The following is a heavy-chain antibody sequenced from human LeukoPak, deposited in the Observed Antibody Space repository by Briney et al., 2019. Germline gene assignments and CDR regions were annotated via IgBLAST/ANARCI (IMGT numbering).Heavy chain of an antibody. CDR1: GYTFTSYG. CDR3: ARDAGIYYESSGYYDY. J-gene: IGHJ4*02. Sequence: ASVKVSCKASGYTFTSYGISWVRQAPGQGLEWMGWISAYNGNTNYAQKLQGRVTMTTDTSTSTAYMELRSLRSDDTAVYYCARDAGIYYESSGYYDYWGQGTLVTVSS. D-gene: IGHD3-22*01. CDR2: ISAYNGNT. V-gene: IGHV1-18*01.